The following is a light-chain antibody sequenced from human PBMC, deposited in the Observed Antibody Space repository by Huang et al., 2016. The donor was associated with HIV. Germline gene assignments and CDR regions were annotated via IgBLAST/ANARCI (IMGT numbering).Light chain of an antibody. CDR3: HQYYDTPQT. J-gene: IGKJ1*01. V-gene: IGKV4-1*01. Sequence: DIVVTQSPDSLALSLGGRAAINCTASQSVLKTANNKNFLSWYQLKPGQPPKLLIYWASTRESGVPDRFSGSGSGTHFTLTIASLQAEDVAVYYCHQYYDTPQTFGQGTKVEVK. CDR2: WAS. CDR1: QSVLKTANNKNF.